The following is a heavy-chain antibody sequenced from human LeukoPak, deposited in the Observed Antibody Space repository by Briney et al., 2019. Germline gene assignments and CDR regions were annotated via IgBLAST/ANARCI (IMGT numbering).Heavy chain of an antibody. Sequence: GGSLRLSCAASGFTVSSNYMNWVRQAPGKGLEWVSVIYSGGSTYYVDSVKGRFTISRDNSKNTLYLQMNSLRAEDTAVYYCARDRAAGYADAFDIWGQGTMVTVSS. J-gene: IGHJ3*02. CDR2: IYSGGST. V-gene: IGHV3-66*01. CDR1: GFTVSSNY. CDR3: ARDRAAGYADAFDI. D-gene: IGHD6-25*01.